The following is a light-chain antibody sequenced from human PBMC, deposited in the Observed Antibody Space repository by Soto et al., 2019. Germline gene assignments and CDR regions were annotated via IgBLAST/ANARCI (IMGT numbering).Light chain of an antibody. CDR3: CSYAGSYTLV. CDR1: SSDVGGYNY. J-gene: IGLJ2*01. CDR2: DVS. V-gene: IGLV2-11*01. Sequence: QSALTQPRSVSGYPGQSVTISCTGTSSDVGGYNYVSWYQQHPGKAPKLMIYDVSKRPSGVPVRFSGSKSGNTASLTISGLQAEDEADYYCCSYAGSYTLVFGGGTKLTVL.